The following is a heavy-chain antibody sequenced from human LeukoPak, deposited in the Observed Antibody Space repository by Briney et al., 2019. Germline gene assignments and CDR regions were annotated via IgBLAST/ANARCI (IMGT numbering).Heavy chain of an antibody. J-gene: IGHJ4*02. Sequence: GGSLRLSCAASGFTFTSSWMTWVRQAPGKGPEWVANINEGGGEAFYADSVKGRFTISGDNAKSSVHLLMNSLRVENTAIYYCARDWEHSRYNWGQGTLVAVSS. V-gene: IGHV3-7*01. D-gene: IGHD6-13*01. CDR2: INEGGGEA. CDR3: ARDWEHSRYN. CDR1: GFTFTSSW.